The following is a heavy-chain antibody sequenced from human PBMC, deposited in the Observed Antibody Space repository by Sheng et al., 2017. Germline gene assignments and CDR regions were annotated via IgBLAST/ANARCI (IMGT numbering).Heavy chain of an antibody. D-gene: IGHD1-7*01. CDR3: ARGNWNYLSDY. J-gene: IGHJ4*02. CDR2: INPIFGTA. Sequence: QGQLVQSGAEMKRPGSSVKVSCKASGGTFNSYGVSWVRQAPGQGLEWMGGINPIFGTAHYAQKFQGRLTITADKSTSTVYMELSSLRSEDTAMYYCARGNWNYLSDYWGQGTLVTVSS. V-gene: IGHV1-69*13. CDR1: GGTFNSYG.